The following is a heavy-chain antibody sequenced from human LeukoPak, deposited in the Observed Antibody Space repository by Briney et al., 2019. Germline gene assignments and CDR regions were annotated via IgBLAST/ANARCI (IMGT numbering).Heavy chain of an antibody. D-gene: IGHD3-16*01. CDR1: GFTFSSFP. V-gene: IGHV3-30*04. CDR3: ARSLIPGRWYFDL. CDR2: ISADGSYK. Sequence: GKSLRLSCAVSGFTFSSFPFHWVRQAPGKGLEWVAAISADGSYKYHGDSVKGRFTISRDNPMNTLYLQMNGLRPDDTAVYYCARSLIPGRWYFDLWGRGTLVTVSS. J-gene: IGHJ2*01.